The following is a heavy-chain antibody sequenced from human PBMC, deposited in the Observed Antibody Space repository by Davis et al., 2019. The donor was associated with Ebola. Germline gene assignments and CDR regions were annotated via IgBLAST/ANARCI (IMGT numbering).Heavy chain of an antibody. J-gene: IGHJ4*02. D-gene: IGHD3-22*01. CDR2: MHHSGTT. V-gene: IGHV4-38-2*02. Sequence: PGGSLRLSCTVSGYSISSGYYWGWIRQPPGKGLEWIGSMHHSGTTFYNPSLKSRVTISADTSKNQFSLKLSSVTAADTAVYYCARDHDTSGYYSPLDYWGQGTLVIVSS. CDR3: ARDHDTSGYYSPLDY. CDR1: GYSISSGYY.